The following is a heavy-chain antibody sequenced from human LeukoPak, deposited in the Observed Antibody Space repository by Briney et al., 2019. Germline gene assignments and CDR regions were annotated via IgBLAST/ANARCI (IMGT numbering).Heavy chain of an antibody. D-gene: IGHD1-26*01. J-gene: IGHJ4*02. CDR3: ARVTDSGSYYFDY. CDR1: GGSFSGYY. CDR2: INHSGST. V-gene: IGHV4-34*01. Sequence: SETLSLICAVYGGSFSGYYWSWIRQPPGKGLEWIGEINHSGSTNYNPSLKSRVTISVGTSKNQFSLKLSSVTAADTAVYYCARVTDSGSYYFDYWGQGTLVTVSS.